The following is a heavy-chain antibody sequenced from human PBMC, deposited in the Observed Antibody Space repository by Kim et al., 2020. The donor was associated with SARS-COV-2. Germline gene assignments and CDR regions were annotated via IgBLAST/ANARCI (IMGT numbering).Heavy chain of an antibody. J-gene: IGHJ4*02. CDR2: IFYSGST. CDR1: TDSFSVYY. CDR3: ARSEGRASWHQFDY. V-gene: IGHV4-59*01. Sequence: SETLSLTCTVSTDSFSVYYWSWIRQIPGKGLEWIGYIFYSGSTNYNPSLKSRATISWDTSRNQFSLALTSVTQADTAVYYCARSEGRASWHQFDYWGQGVVVTVSS.